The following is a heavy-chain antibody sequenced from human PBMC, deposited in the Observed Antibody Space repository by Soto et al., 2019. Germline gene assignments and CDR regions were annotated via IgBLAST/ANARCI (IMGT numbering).Heavy chain of an antibody. V-gene: IGHV3-7*05. J-gene: IGHJ3*02. CDR3: ARSAPDHDAFEI. Sequence: GVSLRLSCAASGFTFSSHWMSRVRLAPGKGLEWVANIKQAGSEKYYVDSVKGRFTISRDNAKNSLYLQMNSLRAEDTAVYYCARSAPDHDAFEIWGQGTMVTVSS. CDR1: GFTFSSHW. CDR2: IKQAGSEK.